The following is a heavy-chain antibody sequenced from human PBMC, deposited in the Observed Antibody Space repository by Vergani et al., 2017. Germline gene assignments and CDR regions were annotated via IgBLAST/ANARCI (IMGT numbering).Heavy chain of an antibody. D-gene: IGHD6-13*01. CDR3: ARETPASSRWYGYYYYSHV. J-gene: IGHJ6*03. V-gene: IGHV1-69*01. Sequence: QVQLVQSGAEVKKPGSSVKVSCKASGGPFSSYAISWVRQAPGQGLEWMGGFIPIFGTANYAQKCQGRVTLTADESTSTAYMELSSLGSEDTAVCYCARETPASSRWYGYYYYSHVWGKG. CDR1: GGPFSSYA. CDR2: FIPIFGTA.